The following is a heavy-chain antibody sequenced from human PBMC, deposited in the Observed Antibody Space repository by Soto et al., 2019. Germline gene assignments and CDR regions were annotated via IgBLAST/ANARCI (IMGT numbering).Heavy chain of an antibody. J-gene: IGHJ6*02. V-gene: IGHV3-9*01. D-gene: IGHD1-26*01. CDR3: AKVASGSYYYYYGMDV. CDR1: GFTFDDYA. Sequence: GGSLRLSCAASGFTFDDYAMHWVRQAPGKGLEWVSGISWNSGSIGYADSVKGRFTISRDNAKNSLYLQMNSLRAEDTALYYCAKVASGSYYYYYGMDVWGQGTTVTVSS. CDR2: ISWNSGSI.